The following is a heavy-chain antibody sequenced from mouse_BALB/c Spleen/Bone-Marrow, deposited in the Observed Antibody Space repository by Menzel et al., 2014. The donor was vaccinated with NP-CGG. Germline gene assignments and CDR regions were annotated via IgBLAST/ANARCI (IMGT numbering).Heavy chain of an antibody. Sequence: EVQLQESGAELVKPGASVKLSCTASGFNIKDTYMHWVKQRPERGLEWIGRIDPANGNTKYDPKFQGMATITADTTSNTALQKLSSLTSEDTAFYYGAKYYGGSCLMDYWGQGTTLTVSS. CDR1: GFNIKDTY. D-gene: IGHD1-1*01. J-gene: IGHJ2*01. CDR3: AKYYGGSCLMDY. V-gene: IGHV14-3*02. CDR2: IDPANGNT.